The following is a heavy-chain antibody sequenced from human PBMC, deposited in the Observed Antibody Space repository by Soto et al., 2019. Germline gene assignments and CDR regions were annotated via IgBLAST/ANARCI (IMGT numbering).Heavy chain of an antibody. Sequence: EVQLVESGGGLVQPGGSLRLSCAASGFTVSSNYMSWVRQAPGKGLEWVSVIYSGGSTNYADSVKGRFTISRDNSKNTRYLQMNSLRVEDTAVYYCARERVVAATDWGQGTLVTVSS. J-gene: IGHJ4*02. V-gene: IGHV3-66*01. CDR2: IYSGGST. CDR3: ARERVVAATD. CDR1: GFTVSSNY. D-gene: IGHD2-15*01.